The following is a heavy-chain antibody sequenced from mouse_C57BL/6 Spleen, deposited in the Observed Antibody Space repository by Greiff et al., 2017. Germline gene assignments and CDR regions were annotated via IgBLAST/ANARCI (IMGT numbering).Heavy chain of an antibody. V-gene: IGHV1-52*01. CDR1: GYTFTSYW. J-gene: IGHJ1*03. CDR2: IDPSDSET. CDR3: ARGNWYFDG. Sequence: QVQLKQPGAELVRPGSSVKLSCKASGYTFTSYWMHWVKQRPIQGLEWIGNIDPSDSETHYNQKFKDKATFTVDKSSSTAYMQLSSLTSEDSAVYYCARGNWYFDGWGTGTTVTVSS.